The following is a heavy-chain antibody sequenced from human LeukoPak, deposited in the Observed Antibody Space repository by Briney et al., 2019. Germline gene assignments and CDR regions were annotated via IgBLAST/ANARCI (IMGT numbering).Heavy chain of an antibody. J-gene: IGHJ3*02. V-gene: IGHV4-28*01. Sequence: SDTLSLTCAVSGYSISSNNWWAWIRQPPGKGLEWIGYICYSGNTYYNPYNPSLTSRVTMSVDTSKNQFSLKLDSVTEIDTAMYYCARNQAVAANRGAFDIWGQGTMVTVSS. CDR3: ARNQAVAANRGAFDI. D-gene: IGHD6-19*01. CDR2: ICYSGNT. CDR1: GYSISSNNW.